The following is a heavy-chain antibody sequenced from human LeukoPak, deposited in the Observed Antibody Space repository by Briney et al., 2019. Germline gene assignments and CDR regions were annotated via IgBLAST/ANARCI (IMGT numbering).Heavy chain of an antibody. CDR2: LKEDGSEK. Sequence: GGPLLLSFAASGFTFSTYWISWGRPAPGKGQGWVANLKEDGSEKYYGDSVKGRFTISRDNAKNSLYLQMNSLRAEDTAVYYCARDSSGYQWGQGTLVTVSS. D-gene: IGHD3-22*01. J-gene: IGHJ4*02. V-gene: IGHV3-7*01. CDR1: GFTFSTYW. CDR3: ARDSSGYQ.